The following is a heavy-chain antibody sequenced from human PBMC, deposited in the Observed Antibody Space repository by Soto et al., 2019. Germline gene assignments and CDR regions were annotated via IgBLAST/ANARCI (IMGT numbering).Heavy chain of an antibody. CDR1: GFSFGDYW. CDR2: MKKDGSEK. D-gene: IGHD3-3*01. Sequence: GGSLRLSCAASGFSFGDYWMSWVRQAPGKGLEWVAHMKKDGSEKYYVDSVKGRFSVSRDNSKNSPYLQMDSLRAEDTAVYYCAKLGSGYYTGLYFDYWGQGTLVTVSA. CDR3: AKLGSGYYTGLYFDY. J-gene: IGHJ4*02. V-gene: IGHV3-7*03.